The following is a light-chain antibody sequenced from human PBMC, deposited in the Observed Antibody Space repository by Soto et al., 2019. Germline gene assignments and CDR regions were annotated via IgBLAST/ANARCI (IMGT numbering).Light chain of an antibody. CDR3: QQFYDVFLT. V-gene: IGKV1-33*01. J-gene: IGKJ4*01. Sequence: DIQMTQSPSSLSASVGDKVTITCQASQDIDTSLNWYQLRPGEPPKLLIYDASTLETGVPSRFSGSGSGIHFTVTITSLHPEDSATYFCQQFYDVFLTFGGGTRVEFK. CDR1: QDIDTS. CDR2: DAS.